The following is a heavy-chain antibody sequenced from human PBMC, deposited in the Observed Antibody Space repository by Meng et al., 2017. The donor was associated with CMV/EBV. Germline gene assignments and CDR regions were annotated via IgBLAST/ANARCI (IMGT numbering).Heavy chain of an antibody. Sequence: QVHSGQSGLEGKRPGASVKVTCKASGYTCTGYYMHWGRQAPGHGPEWMGWINPNSGGTNYAQKFQGRVTMTRDTSISTAYMELSRLRSDDTAVYYCARDGGTYYYDSSGYYEYDYWGQGTLVTVSS. CDR3: ARDGGTYYYDSSGYYEYDY. CDR1: GYTCTGYY. J-gene: IGHJ4*02. V-gene: IGHV1-2*02. D-gene: IGHD3-22*01. CDR2: INPNSGGT.